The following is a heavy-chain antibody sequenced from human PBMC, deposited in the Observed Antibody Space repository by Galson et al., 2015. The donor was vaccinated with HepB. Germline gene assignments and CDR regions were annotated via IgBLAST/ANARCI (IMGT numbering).Heavy chain of an antibody. CDR1: GFTFSGSA. CDR2: IRSKANSYAT. Sequence: SLRLSCAASGFTFSGSAMHWVRQASGKGLEWVGRIRSKANSYATAYAASVKGRFTISRDDSKNTAYLQMNSLKTEDTAVYYCTRHKEGGRYCSGGSCYGNDYWGQGTLVTVSS. D-gene: IGHD2-15*01. J-gene: IGHJ4*02. V-gene: IGHV3-73*01. CDR3: TRHKEGGRYCSGGSCYGNDY.